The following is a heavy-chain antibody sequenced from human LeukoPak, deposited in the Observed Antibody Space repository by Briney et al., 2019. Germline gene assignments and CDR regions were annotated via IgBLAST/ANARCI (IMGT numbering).Heavy chain of an antibody. D-gene: IGHD4-23*01. V-gene: IGHV3-21*01. CDR3: ARSLVSSVVTPRYFDY. J-gene: IGHJ4*02. Sequence: GGSLRLSCAASGFTFSSYSMNWVRQAPGKGLEWVSSISSTSDYMYYADSVKGRFTISRDNAKNSLYLQMNSLRAEDTAMYYCARSLVSSVVTPRYFDYWGQGSLVTVSS. CDR2: ISSTSDYM. CDR1: GFTFSSYS.